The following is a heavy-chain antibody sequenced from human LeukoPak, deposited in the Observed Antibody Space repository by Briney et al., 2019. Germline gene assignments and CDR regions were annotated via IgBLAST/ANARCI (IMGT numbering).Heavy chain of an antibody. J-gene: IGHJ6*02. D-gene: IGHD1-26*01. V-gene: IGHV4-30-2*01. CDR2: IYHSGST. CDR3: ARDGSIRGYYYGMDV. Sequence: SETLSLTCAVSGGSISSGGYSWSWIRQPPGKGLEWIGYIYHSGSTYYNPSLKSRVTISVDRSKNQFSLKLSSVTAADTAAYYCARDGSIRGYYYGMDVWGQGTTVTVSS. CDR1: GGSISSGGYS.